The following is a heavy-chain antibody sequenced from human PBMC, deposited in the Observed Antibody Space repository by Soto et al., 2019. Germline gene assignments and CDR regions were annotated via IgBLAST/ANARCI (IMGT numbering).Heavy chain of an antibody. CDR2: ISGSGGST. D-gene: IGHD3-3*01. V-gene: IGHV3-23*01. Sequence: GGSLRLSCAASGFTFSSYAMSWVRQAPGKGLEWVSAISGSGGSTYYADSVKGRFTISRDNSKNTLYLQMNSLRAEDTAVYYCAKLPAIRFLEWSEAWGQGTLVTVSS. J-gene: IGHJ5*02. CDR3: AKLPAIRFLEWSEA. CDR1: GFTFSSYA.